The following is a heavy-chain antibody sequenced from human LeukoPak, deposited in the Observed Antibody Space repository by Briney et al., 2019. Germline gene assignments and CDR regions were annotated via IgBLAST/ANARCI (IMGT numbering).Heavy chain of an antibody. CDR3: ARAPSLAAAGHMDY. Sequence: GGSLRLSCAASGFTFSSYAMYWVRQAPGKGLEWVAVISYDGGNKYYADSVKGRFTISRDNSKNTLYVQMKSLSADDTGVYYCARAPSLAAAGHMDYWGQGTLVTVSS. CDR1: GFTFSSYA. V-gene: IGHV3-30-3*01. J-gene: IGHJ4*02. D-gene: IGHD6-13*01. CDR2: ISYDGGNK.